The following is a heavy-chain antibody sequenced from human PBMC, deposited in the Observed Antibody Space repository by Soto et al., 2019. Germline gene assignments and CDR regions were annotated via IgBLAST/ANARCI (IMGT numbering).Heavy chain of an antibody. J-gene: IGHJ4*02. Sequence: EVQLLESGGGLVQPGGSLRLSCAASGFTFSSYAMSWVRQAPGKGLEWVSAISGSGGSTYYADSVKGRFTISRDNSKNTLYLQMNTLRAQDTAVYYCAKDRMPIWVSYFDYWGQGTLVTVSS. CDR3: AKDRMPIWVSYFDY. V-gene: IGHV3-23*01. D-gene: IGHD2-2*01. CDR2: ISGSGGST. CDR1: GFTFSSYA.